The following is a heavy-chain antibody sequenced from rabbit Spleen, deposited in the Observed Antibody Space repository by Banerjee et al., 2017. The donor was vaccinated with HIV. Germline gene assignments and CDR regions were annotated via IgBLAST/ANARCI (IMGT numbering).Heavy chain of an antibody. CDR3: ARDTGSSFSSYGMDL. V-gene: IGHV1S40*01. J-gene: IGHJ6*01. Sequence: QSLEESGGDLVKPGASLTLTCIASGVSFSGDSYMCWVRQAPGRGLEWIACIDIGSSGFTYFASWAKGRFTISKTSSTTVTLQMTSLTAADTATYFCARDTGSSFSSYGMDLWGPGTLVT. CDR2: IDIGSSGFT. CDR1: GVSFSGDSY. D-gene: IGHD8-1*01.